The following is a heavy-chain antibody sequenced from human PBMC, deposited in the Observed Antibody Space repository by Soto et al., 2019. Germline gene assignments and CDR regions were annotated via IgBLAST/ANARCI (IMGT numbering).Heavy chain of an antibody. Sequence: SETLSLTCTVSGGSISSYYWSWIRQPAGKGLEWIGYIYYSGSTYYNTSLKSRVTISVDTSKNQFSLKLSSVTAADTAVYYCARDRPLRETPYYYYGMDVWGQGTTVTVS. CDR3: ARDRPLRETPYYYYGMDV. CDR1: GGSISSYY. CDR2: IYYSGST. D-gene: IGHD6-6*01. V-gene: IGHV4-59*06. J-gene: IGHJ6*02.